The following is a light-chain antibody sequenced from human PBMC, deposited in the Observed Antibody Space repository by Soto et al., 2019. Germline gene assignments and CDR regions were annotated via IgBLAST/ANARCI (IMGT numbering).Light chain of an antibody. J-gene: IGKJ1*01. Sequence: EMGLTQDPESLSLGKGEGPTLSCWTSHSVTTHLAWFQQRPGQTPRLLIYDASTRAPGIPARFSGSWSGTAFNLTISRLEPDDCAVFSCHQRSTSPWTCGQGTKVDIK. CDR2: DAS. CDR3: HQRSTSPWT. V-gene: IGKV3-11*01. CDR1: HSVTTH.